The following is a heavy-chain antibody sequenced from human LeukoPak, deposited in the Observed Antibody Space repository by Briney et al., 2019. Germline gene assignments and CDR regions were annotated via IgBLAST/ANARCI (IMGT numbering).Heavy chain of an antibody. CDR2: INHSGST. Sequence: SETLSLTCAVYGGSFSGYYWSWIRQPPGKGLEWIGEINHSGSTTYNPSLKSRVTMSVDTSKNQFSLKLSSVTAADTAVYYCARDLGYSDYWGQGTLVTVSS. J-gene: IGHJ4*02. V-gene: IGHV4-34*01. CDR1: GGSFSGYY. D-gene: IGHD2-15*01. CDR3: ARDLGYSDY.